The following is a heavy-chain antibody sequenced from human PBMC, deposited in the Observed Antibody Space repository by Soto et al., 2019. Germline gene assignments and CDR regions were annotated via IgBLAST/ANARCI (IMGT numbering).Heavy chain of an antibody. D-gene: IGHD3-22*01. V-gene: IGHV5-10-1*01. J-gene: IGHJ4*02. CDR1: GYSFTSYW. Sequence: PGESLKISCKGSGYSFTSYWISWVRQMPGKGLEWMGRIDPSDSYTNYSPSFQGHVTISADKSISTAYLQWSSLKASDTAMYYCASHQYYYDSSGYYPFAYWYQGALVAVSS. CDR3: ASHQYYYDSSGYYPFAY. CDR2: IDPSDSYT.